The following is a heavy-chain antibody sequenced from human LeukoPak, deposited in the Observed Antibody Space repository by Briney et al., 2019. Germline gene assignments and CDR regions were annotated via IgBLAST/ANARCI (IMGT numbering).Heavy chain of an antibody. J-gene: IGHJ4*02. CDR3: ARTWRSYYDFLSGHH. CDR2: ISYDGSNK. Sequence: GGSLRLSCAASGFTFSSYAMHWVRQAPGKGLEWVAVISYDGSNKYYADSVRGRFTISRDNSKNTLYLQMNSLRAEDTAVYYCARTWRSYYDFLSGHHWGQGTLVTVSS. CDR1: GFTFSSYA. V-gene: IGHV3-30-3*01. D-gene: IGHD3-3*01.